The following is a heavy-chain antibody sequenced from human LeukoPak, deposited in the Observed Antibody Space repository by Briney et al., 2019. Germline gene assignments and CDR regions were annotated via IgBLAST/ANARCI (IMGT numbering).Heavy chain of an antibody. D-gene: IGHD1-26*01. Sequence: GASVKVSCKASGFTFTGYFMHWVRQAPGQGLEWMGWINCNSGDTASAQKFQGRVTMTRDTSISTAYMELSRLKSDDTAVYYCARLGHVILPNDAFDPWGQGTMVTVSS. J-gene: IGHJ3*01. V-gene: IGHV1-2*02. CDR2: INCNSGDT. CDR1: GFTFTGYF. CDR3: ARLGHVILPNDAFDP.